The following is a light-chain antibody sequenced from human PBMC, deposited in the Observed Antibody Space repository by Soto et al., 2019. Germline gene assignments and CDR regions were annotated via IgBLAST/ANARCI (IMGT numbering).Light chain of an antibody. J-gene: IGKJ2*01. CDR2: SAS. CDR1: QSVSSGY. CDR3: QQYNNWPPYT. Sequence: EIVLTQSPGTLSLSPGERATLSCRASQSVSSGYLAWYQQKPGQAPRLLIYSASSRATGIPDRFSGSGSGKDFTLTISRLEPEDFAVYYCQQYNNWPPYTFGQGTKLEIK. V-gene: IGKV3-20*01.